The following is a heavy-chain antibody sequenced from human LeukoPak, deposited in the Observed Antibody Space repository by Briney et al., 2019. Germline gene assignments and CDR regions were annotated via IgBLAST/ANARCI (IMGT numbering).Heavy chain of an antibody. CDR3: AKGGSSSWDYFDY. D-gene: IGHD6-13*01. CDR2: FSGSGTST. Sequence: ASVKVSCKASGFSFSSYGMSWVRQAPGKGLEWVSAFSGSGTSTYYADSVKGRFTISRDNSKNTLYLQMNSLRADDTAVYYCAKGGSSSWDYFDYWGQGTLVTVSS. J-gene: IGHJ4*02. CDR1: GFSFSSYG. V-gene: IGHV3-23*01.